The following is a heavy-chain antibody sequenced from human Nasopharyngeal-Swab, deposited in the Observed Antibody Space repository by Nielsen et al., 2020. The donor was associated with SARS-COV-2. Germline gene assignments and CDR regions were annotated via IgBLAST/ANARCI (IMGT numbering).Heavy chain of an antibody. CDR2: ISYDGSNK. V-gene: IGHV3-30-3*01. D-gene: IGHD5-18*01. CDR1: GFTFRNYA. J-gene: IGHJ4*02. CDR3: ARSLTTGYSYGYYDY. Sequence: SLKISCAASGFTFRNYAMHWVRPAPGKGLEWVAVISYDGSNKYYADSVKGRFTISRDNSKNTLYLQMNSLRAEDTAVYYCARSLTTGYSYGYYDYWGQGTLVTVSS.